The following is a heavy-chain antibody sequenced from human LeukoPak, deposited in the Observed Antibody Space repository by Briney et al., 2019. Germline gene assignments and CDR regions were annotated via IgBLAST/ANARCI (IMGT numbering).Heavy chain of an antibody. Sequence: PSETLSLTCTVSGDSVSGRSYYWSWIRQPPGKGLEWVGYIYYSGSTNYNPSLKSRVTISLDTSKNQFSLRLSSVTAADTAVYYCARETTTGGWFDPWGQGTLVTGSS. CDR1: GDSVSGRSYY. CDR2: IYYSGST. V-gene: IGHV4-61*01. J-gene: IGHJ5*02. CDR3: ARETTTGGWFDP. D-gene: IGHD1-14*01.